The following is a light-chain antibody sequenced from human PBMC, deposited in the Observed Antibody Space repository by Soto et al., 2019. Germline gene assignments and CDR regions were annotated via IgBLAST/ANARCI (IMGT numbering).Light chain of an antibody. V-gene: IGLV2-23*02. CDR2: EVS. CDR1: SSDVGSYNL. CDR3: CSYAGSSTLWV. J-gene: IGLJ1*01. Sequence: QSVLTQSASVSGSPGQSITISCTGTSSDVGSYNLVSWYQQHPGKAPKLMIYEVSKRPSGVSNRFSGSKSGNTASLTISGLQAEDEADYYCCSYAGSSTLWVFGTGTKVTVL.